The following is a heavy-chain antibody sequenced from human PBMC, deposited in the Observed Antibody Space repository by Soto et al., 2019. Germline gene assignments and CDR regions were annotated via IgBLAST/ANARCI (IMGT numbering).Heavy chain of an antibody. CDR2: IIPILGPP. D-gene: IGHD1-1*01. V-gene: IGHV1-69*01. CDR3: GGDLAFGGNGGGGWFDP. Sequence: QVQLVQSGAEVRKPGSSVKVSCKVSGGTFSTYGVSWVRQAPGQRLEWMGGIIPILGPPDYAQKFQGRVTIPADESTGTAYMGLGSPGSDGPAVYYCGGDLAFGGNGGGGWFDPWGQGTLVTVSS. J-gene: IGHJ5*02. CDR1: GGTFSTYG.